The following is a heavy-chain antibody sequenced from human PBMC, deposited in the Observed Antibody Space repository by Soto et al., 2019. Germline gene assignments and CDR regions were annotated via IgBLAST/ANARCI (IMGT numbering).Heavy chain of an antibody. D-gene: IGHD4-4*01. CDR1: GFTFSSYA. CDR3: ASPLWRDDYNWGYFDL. Sequence: PGGSLRLSCAASGFTFSSYAMHWVRQAPGKGLEWVAVISYDGSNKYYADSVKGRFTISRDNSKNTLYLQMNSLRLEDTAVYYCASPLWRDDYNWGYFDLWGRGTLVTVSS. J-gene: IGHJ2*01. CDR2: ISYDGSNK. V-gene: IGHV3-30-3*01.